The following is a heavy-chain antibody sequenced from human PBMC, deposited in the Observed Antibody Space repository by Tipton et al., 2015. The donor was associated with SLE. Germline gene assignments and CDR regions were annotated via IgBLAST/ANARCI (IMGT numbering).Heavy chain of an antibody. Sequence: TLSLTCAVYSGSFSGYYWSWIRQPPGKGLEWIGEINHSGGTNYNPSLKSRVTISVDTSKNQFSLKLSSVTAADTAVYYCARKRNGMGIWGQGTMVTVSS. CDR3: ARKRNGMGI. CDR1: SGSFSGYY. D-gene: IGHD5-24*01. CDR2: INHSGGT. J-gene: IGHJ3*02. V-gene: IGHV4-34*01.